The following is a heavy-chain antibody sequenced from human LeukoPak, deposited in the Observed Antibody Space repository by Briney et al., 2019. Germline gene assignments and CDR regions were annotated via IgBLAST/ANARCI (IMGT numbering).Heavy chain of an antibody. CDR2: ISGSGGST. Sequence: QPGGSLRLSCAASGFTISDYYMNWVRQAPGKGLEWVSAISGSGGSTYYADSVKGRFTISRDNSKNTLYLQMNSLRAEDTAVYYCAKDPIPYYDSSGYPDYWGQGTLVTVSS. CDR3: AKDPIPYYDSSGYPDY. V-gene: IGHV3-23*01. J-gene: IGHJ4*02. CDR1: GFTISDYY. D-gene: IGHD3-22*01.